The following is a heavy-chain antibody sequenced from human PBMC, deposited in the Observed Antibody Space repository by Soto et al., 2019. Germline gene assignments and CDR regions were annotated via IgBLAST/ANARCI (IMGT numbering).Heavy chain of an antibody. V-gene: IGHV1-46*01. Sequence: ASVKVSCKASGYDVTRYYIHWVRQGPGQGLEWMGIINPTGGGRTKYSPKFQGRVTITRDTSASTAYMELSSLRSEDTAVYYCVRRHVSATGIDWFDPWGQGTLVTVSS. D-gene: IGHD6-13*01. CDR2: INPTGGGRT. CDR1: GYDVTRYY. CDR3: VRRHVSATGIDWFDP. J-gene: IGHJ5*02.